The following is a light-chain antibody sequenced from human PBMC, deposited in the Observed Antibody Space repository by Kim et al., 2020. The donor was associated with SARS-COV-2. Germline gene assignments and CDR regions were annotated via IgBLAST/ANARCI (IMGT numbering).Light chain of an antibody. V-gene: IGLV2-14*03. CDR2: CVS. J-gene: IGLJ3*02. Sequence: GRSITIPWTRTNSDVGGYNYVSWYHQQPGKAPKLMINCVSNRPSGVCNRFSGSKSGNTSSLTVSGLQDEDEDDCYCSSYTSSSAWVFGGGTQLTVL. CDR3: SSYTSSSAWV. CDR1: NSDVGGYNY.